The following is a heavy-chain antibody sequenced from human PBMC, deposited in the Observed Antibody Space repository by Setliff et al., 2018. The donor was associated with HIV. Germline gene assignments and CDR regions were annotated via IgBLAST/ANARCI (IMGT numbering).Heavy chain of an antibody. V-gene: IGHV3-48*01. Sequence: GGSLRPSCAASGFTFSSYRMNWDRQAPGKGLECVSYISSVSGSTIYYADSVKGRFTISRDNAKNSMYLQMNSLRAEDTAVYYCARDRGTGTKLPYWYFDLWGRGTLVTVSS. CDR1: GFTFSSYR. CDR2: ISSVSGSTI. J-gene: IGHJ2*01. CDR3: ARDRGTGTKLPYWYFDL. D-gene: IGHD1-7*01.